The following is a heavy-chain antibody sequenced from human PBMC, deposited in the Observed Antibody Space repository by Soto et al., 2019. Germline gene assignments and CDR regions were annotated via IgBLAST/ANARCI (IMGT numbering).Heavy chain of an antibody. J-gene: IGHJ4*02. Sequence: SETLSLTCAVSGYSISSGYYWGWIRQPPGKGLEWIGSIYHSGSTYYNPSLKSRVTISVDTSKNQFSLKLSSVTAADTAVYYCAREDQGDYYGSGSYPSFDYWGQGSMVTVSS. V-gene: IGHV4-38-2*02. CDR3: AREDQGDYYGSGSYPSFDY. CDR2: IYHSGST. CDR1: GYSISSGYY. D-gene: IGHD3-10*01.